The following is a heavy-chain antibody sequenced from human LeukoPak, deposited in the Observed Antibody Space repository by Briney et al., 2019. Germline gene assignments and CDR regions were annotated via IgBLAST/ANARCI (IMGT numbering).Heavy chain of an antibody. D-gene: IGHD3-22*01. J-gene: IGHJ3*02. Sequence: ASVKVSCKASGYTFTSYYIHWVRQAPGQGLEWIGIINPSAGSTSYALKFRGRVTMTRDTSTSTVYMELSSLRSEDTAVYYCARYNSAFYWYALDIWGQGTMVTVSS. CDR2: INPSAGST. V-gene: IGHV1-46*01. CDR3: ARYNSAFYWYALDI. CDR1: GYTFTSYY.